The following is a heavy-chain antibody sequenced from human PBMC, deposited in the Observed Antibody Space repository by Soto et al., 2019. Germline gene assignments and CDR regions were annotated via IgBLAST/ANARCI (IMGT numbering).Heavy chain of an antibody. CDR1: GGTFSSYA. CDR3: ARKTGVATIKNYYYGMDV. J-gene: IGHJ6*02. V-gene: IGHV1-69*06. Sequence: SVKVSCKASGGTFSSYAISWVRQVPGQGLEWMGGIIPIFGTANYAQKFQGRVTITADKSTSTAYMELSSLRSEDTAVYYCARKTGVATIKNYYYGMDVWGQGTTVTVSS. CDR2: IIPIFGTA. D-gene: IGHD5-12*01.